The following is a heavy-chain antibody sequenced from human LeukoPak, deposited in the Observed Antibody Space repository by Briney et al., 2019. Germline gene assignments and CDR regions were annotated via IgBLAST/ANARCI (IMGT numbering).Heavy chain of an antibody. D-gene: IGHD1-26*01. J-gene: IGHJ4*02. V-gene: IGHV4-39*01. CDR2: LYYSGST. Sequence: PSETLSLTCTVSGGSISSSSYYWGWIRQPPGKGLEWIGSLYYSGSTYYNPSLKSRVTISVDTSKNQFSLKLSSQSAADTAVYYCARLSGSYWPAGYWGQGTLVTVSS. CDR3: ARLSGSYWPAGY. CDR1: GGSISSSSYY.